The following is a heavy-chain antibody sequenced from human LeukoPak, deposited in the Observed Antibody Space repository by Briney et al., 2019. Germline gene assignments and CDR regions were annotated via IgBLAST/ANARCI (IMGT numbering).Heavy chain of an antibody. CDR1: GFTFSSYW. Sequence: GGSLRLSCAASGFTFSSYWMHWVRQAPGKGLVWASGINSDGVTTRYADSVKGRFTISRDTAKNTLYLQMNSLRAEDTAVYYCATEESRRHMATLKSIGFAYWGQGTLVTVSS. D-gene: IGHD5-24*01. V-gene: IGHV3-74*01. J-gene: IGHJ4*02. CDR3: ATEESRRHMATLKSIGFAY. CDR2: INSDGVTT.